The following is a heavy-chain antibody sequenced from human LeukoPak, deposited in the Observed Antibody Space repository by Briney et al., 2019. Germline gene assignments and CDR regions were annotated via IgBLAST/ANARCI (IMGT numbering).Heavy chain of an antibody. J-gene: IGHJ6*03. Sequence: PGGSLRLSCAASGFTLSNAWMNWVRQAPGKGLEWVGLIKSKTNGETRDYAAPVKGRFTISRDNSKNTLYLQMNSLRAEDTAVYYCAKGPRRPYYYYYMDVWGKGTTVTISS. CDR3: AKGPRRPYYYYYMDV. V-gene: IGHV3-15*01. CDR1: GFTLSNAW. CDR2: IKSKTNGETR.